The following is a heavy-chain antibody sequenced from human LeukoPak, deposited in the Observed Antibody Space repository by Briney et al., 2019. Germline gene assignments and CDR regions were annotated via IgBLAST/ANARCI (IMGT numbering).Heavy chain of an antibody. J-gene: IGHJ4*02. CDR2: IKGDGSST. V-gene: IGHV3-74*01. CDR3: ARDGYSFGHDFDY. Sequence: GGSLRLSCAASGFTFSSYWMHRVRHTPGKGLVWVSRIKGDGSSTSYADSVKGRFAISRDNAKNTLYLQMNSLRAEDTAVYYCARDGYSFGHDFDYWGQGTLVTVSS. CDR1: GFTFSSYW. D-gene: IGHD5-18*01.